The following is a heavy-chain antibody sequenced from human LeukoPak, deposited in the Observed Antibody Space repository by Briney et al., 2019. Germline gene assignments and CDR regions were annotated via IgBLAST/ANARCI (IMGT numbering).Heavy chain of an antibody. CDR1: GYTFTSYA. D-gene: IGHD6-13*01. Sequence: ASVKVSCKASGYTFTSYATNWVRQAPGQGLEWMGWINPNSGGTNYAQKFQGRVTMTRDTSISTAYMELSRLRSDDTAVYYCARVASWYNTGYYMDVWGKGTTVTVSS. CDR2: INPNSGGT. J-gene: IGHJ6*03. V-gene: IGHV1-2*02. CDR3: ARVASWYNTGYYMDV.